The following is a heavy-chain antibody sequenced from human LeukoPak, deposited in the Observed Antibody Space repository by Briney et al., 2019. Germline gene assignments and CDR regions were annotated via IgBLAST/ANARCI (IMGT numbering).Heavy chain of an antibody. J-gene: IGHJ4*02. D-gene: IGHD3-3*01. V-gene: IGHV3-30*03. CDR2: ISYDGSNK. CDR3: ARIFNDFWSGYFDY. CDR1: GFTFSSYG. Sequence: GRSLRLSCAASGFTFSSYGMHWFRQAPGKGLEWVAVISYDGSNKYYADSVKGRFTISRDNSKNTLYLQMNSLRAEDTAVYYCARIFNDFWSGYFDYWGQGTLVTVSS.